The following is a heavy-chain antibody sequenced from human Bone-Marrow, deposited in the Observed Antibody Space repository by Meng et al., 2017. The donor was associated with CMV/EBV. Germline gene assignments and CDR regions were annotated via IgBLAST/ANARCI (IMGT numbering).Heavy chain of an antibody. D-gene: IGHD3-3*01. CDR2: IKQDGSEK. V-gene: IGHV3-7*01. CDR3: ARGEGGFWSGYSGSNWFDP. CDR1: GFTFSSYW. J-gene: IGHJ5*02. Sequence: GESLKLPCAASGFTFSSYWMSWVRQAPGKGLEWVANIKQDGSEKYYVDSVKGRLTISRDNAKNSLYLQMNSLRAEDTAVYYCARGEGGFWSGYSGSNWFDPWGQGTLVTVS.